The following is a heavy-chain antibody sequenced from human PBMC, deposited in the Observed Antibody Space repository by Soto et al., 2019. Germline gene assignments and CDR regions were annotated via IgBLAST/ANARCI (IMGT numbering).Heavy chain of an antibody. D-gene: IGHD2-15*01. CDR3: APRGELCGGGNCYSGWFDP. J-gene: IGHJ5*02. V-gene: IGHV2-5*02. CDR1: GFSLTTSGVG. CDR2: IFWDDYK. Sequence: QITLKESGPTLVKPTQTLTLTCTFSGFSLTTSGVGVGWIRQPPGKALEWLALIFWDDYKRYSPSLKSRLTIPKDTSNNRVFPTMTNMDPVDTATYYCAPRGELCGGGNCYSGWFDPWGQGTLVTVSS.